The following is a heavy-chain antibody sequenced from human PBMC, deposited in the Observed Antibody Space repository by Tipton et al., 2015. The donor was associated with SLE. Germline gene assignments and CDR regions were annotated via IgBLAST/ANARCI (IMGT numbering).Heavy chain of an antibody. V-gene: IGHV4-59*12. J-gene: IGHJ4*02. CDR2: LYYSGNT. Sequence: LRLSCSVSGVSISTYYWSWIRQPPGKGLEWIGVLYYSGNTYYNPSLKSPVTLSIDTSKNQFSLKMRSVTAADTAVYFCARGYCSDGVCYGFGFFDYWGQGNLVTVSS. CDR1: GVSISTYY. D-gene: IGHD2-8*01. CDR3: ARGYCSDGVCYGFGFFDY.